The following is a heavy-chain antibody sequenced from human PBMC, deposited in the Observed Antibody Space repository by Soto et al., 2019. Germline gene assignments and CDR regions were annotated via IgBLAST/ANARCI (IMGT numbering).Heavy chain of an antibody. V-gene: IGHV1-3*01. D-gene: IGHD3-16*01. CDR2: INAGNGNT. Sequence: ASVKVSCKASGYTFTSYAMHWVRQAPGQRLEWMGWINAGNGNTKYSQKFQGRVTITRDTSAGTAYMELSSLRSEDTAVYYCARGYGGPIGWFDPWGQGTLVTDSS. J-gene: IGHJ5*02. CDR3: ARGYGGPIGWFDP. CDR1: GYTFTSYA.